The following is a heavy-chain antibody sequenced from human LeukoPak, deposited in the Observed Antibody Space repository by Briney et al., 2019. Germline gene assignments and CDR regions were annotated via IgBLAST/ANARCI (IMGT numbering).Heavy chain of an antibody. V-gene: IGHV3-23*01. Sequence: GGSLRLSCAASGFNFANHAMSWVRQTPGKGLEWVSAISGGGDITYYADSVTGRFTISRGNSKDTLFLQMHSLRPGDTAVYYCVREDTPATANYWGQGTLVTISS. D-gene: IGHD2-21*02. CDR1: GFNFANHA. CDR3: VREDTPATANY. CDR2: ISGGGDIT. J-gene: IGHJ4*02.